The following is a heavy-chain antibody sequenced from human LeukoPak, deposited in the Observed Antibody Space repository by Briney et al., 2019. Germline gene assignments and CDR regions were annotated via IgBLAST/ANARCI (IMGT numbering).Heavy chain of an antibody. D-gene: IGHD3-22*01. J-gene: IGHJ4*02. Sequence: GGSLRLSSAAAGFTFRDSTICSVRQAPGKGLEWVSAMSGSDGGTHYADSVKGRFTISRDNSNNNLYLQMNSLRAEDTGVYYSGKNYDSSGYHQVLWGGGTLVTVSS. CDR1: GFTFRDST. V-gene: IGHV3-23*01. CDR3: GKNYDSSGYHQVL. CDR2: MSGSDGGT.